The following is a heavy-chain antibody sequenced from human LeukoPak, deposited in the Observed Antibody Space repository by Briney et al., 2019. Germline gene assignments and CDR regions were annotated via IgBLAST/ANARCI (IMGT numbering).Heavy chain of an antibody. Sequence: PSETLSLTCAVYGGSFSGYYWSWIRQPPGKGLEWIGEINHSGSTNYNPSLKSRVTISVGTSKNQFSLKLSSVTAADTAVYYCARGREMAPINYYYMDVWGKGTTVTVSS. V-gene: IGHV4-34*01. CDR1: GGSFSGYY. J-gene: IGHJ6*03. D-gene: IGHD5-24*01. CDR3: ARGREMAPINYYYMDV. CDR2: INHSGST.